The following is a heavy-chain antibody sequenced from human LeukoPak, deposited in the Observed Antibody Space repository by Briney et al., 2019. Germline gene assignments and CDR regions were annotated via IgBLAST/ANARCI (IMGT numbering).Heavy chain of an antibody. Sequence: SGTLSLTCTVSGGSVSSDCYNWSWIPQPPGKGLEWIGYIYYSGSAKYNPSLKSRVTISVDTSKNQFFLKLTSVTAADTAVYYCARRFGDWGLSWFDPWGQGTLVTVSS. CDR1: GGSVSSDCYN. D-gene: IGHD3-10*01. CDR2: IYYSGSA. V-gene: IGHV4-61*01. J-gene: IGHJ5*02. CDR3: ARRFGDWGLSWFDP.